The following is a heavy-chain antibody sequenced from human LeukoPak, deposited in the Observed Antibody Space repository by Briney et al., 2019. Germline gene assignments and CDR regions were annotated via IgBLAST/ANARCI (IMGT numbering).Heavy chain of an antibody. J-gene: IGHJ3*01. CDR1: SFTSHW. CDR2: IYPGDSDT. V-gene: IGHV5-51*01. Sequence: GESLKISCKGYSFTSHWIGWVCQMPGKGLEWMGIIYPGDSDTRYSPSFQGQVTISADKSISTAYLQWSSLKASDTAMYYCAIEGAVTGAGAFDVWGQGTMVTVSS. CDR3: AIEGAVTGAGAFDV. D-gene: IGHD6-19*01.